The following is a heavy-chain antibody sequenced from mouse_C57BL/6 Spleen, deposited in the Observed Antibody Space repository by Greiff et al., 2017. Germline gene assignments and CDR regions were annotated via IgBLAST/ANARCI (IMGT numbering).Heavy chain of an antibody. Sequence: EVQLQQSGPGLVKPSQSLSLTCSVTGYSITSGYYWNWLRQFPGNKLEWMGYISYDGSNNYNPSLKNRISITRDTSKNQFFLKLNSVTTEDTATYYCASGYFDVWGTGTTVTVSS. J-gene: IGHJ1*03. V-gene: IGHV3-6*01. CDR1: GYSITSGYY. CDR2: ISYDGSN. CDR3: ASGYFDV.